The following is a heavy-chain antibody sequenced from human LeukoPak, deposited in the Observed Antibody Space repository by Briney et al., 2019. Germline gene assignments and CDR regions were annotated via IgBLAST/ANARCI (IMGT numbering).Heavy chain of an antibody. V-gene: IGHV3-48*03. D-gene: IGHD3-22*01. J-gene: IGHJ4*02. CDR1: GLTFSSYE. CDR2: ISSVGSTM. Sequence: GGSLRLSCAASGLTFSSYEMNWVRQAPGKGLEWVSYISSVGSTMYYADSVKGRFTISRDNAKNSLYLQMNSLRAEDTAVYYCAREGYYYDSSGYYKISKGFDYWGQGPLVTVSS. CDR3: AREGYYYDSSGYYKISKGFDY.